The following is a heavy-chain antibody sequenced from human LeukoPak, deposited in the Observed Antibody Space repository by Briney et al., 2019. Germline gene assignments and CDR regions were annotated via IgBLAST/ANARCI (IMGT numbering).Heavy chain of an antibody. D-gene: IGHD2-2*01. J-gene: IGHJ4*02. CDR1: GFTFSSHS. V-gene: IGHV3-21*01. CDR3: ARLGGIVVVPAAMFDY. CDR2: ISSSSRYI. Sequence: GGSLRLPCAASGFTFSSHSMIGVGQAPGRGGEGVSSISSSSRYIYYADAVKGRFTISRDNAKNSLYLQMNSLRAEDTAVYYCARLGGIVVVPAAMFDYWGQGTLVTVSS.